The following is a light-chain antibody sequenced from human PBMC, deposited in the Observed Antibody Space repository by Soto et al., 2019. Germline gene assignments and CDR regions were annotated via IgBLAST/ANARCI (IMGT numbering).Light chain of an antibody. CDR1: QSVSSDY. Sequence: EIVLTQSPGTLSLSPGERAALSCRASQSVSSDYLAWYRQKPGQAPRLLIYSASTRATGIPNRFSGSGSGTDLTLTINRLEPEDFAVYYCQQYGSSPWTFGQGTKVEVK. J-gene: IGKJ1*01. V-gene: IGKV3-20*01. CDR3: QQYGSSPWT. CDR2: SAS.